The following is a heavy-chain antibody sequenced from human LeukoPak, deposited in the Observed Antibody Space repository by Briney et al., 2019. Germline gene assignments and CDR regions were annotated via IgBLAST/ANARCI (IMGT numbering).Heavy chain of an antibody. CDR1: GFTFSDYY. CDR3: ARTGVTAFDADDY. J-gene: IGHJ4*02. D-gene: IGHD4-23*01. Sequence: GGSLRLSCAASGFTFSDYYMSWIRQAPGKGLEWVSYISSGGSTIYYADSVKGRFTISRDNAKNSLYLQMNSLRAEDTAFYYCARTGVTAFDADDYWGQGTLVAVSS. CDR2: ISSGGSTI. V-gene: IGHV3-11*04.